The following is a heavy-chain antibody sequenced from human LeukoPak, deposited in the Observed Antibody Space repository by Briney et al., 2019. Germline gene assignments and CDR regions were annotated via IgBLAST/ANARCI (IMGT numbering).Heavy chain of an antibody. V-gene: IGHV4-34*01. J-gene: IGHJ4*02. CDR3: ARGDSSGYYRTSYYFDY. CDR1: GGSFSGYY. Sequence: SETLSLTCAVYGGSFSGYYWSWIRQPPGKGLEWIGEINHSGSTNYNPSLKSRVTISVDTSKNQFSLKLSSVTAADTAVYYCARGDSSGYYRTSYYFDYWGQGTLVTVSS. CDR2: INHSGST. D-gene: IGHD3-22*01.